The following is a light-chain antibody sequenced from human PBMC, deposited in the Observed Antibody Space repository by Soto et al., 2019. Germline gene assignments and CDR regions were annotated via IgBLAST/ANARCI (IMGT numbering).Light chain of an antibody. Sequence: AIQMTQSPSSLSASVGDRVTITCRASQGIRNDLGWYQQKPGKAPKLLIYAASSLQSGVPSRFSGSGSGTDFTLTISSLQPEDFATYYCQQYNDLSTFGGGTKVDIK. V-gene: IGKV1-6*01. CDR3: QQYNDLST. J-gene: IGKJ4*01. CDR2: AAS. CDR1: QGIRND.